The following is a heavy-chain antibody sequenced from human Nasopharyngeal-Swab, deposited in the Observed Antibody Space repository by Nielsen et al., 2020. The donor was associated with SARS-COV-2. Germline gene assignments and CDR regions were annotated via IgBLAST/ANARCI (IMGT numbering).Heavy chain of an antibody. D-gene: IGHD3-3*01. Sequence: WIRQPPGKGLEWVSGIYSGGSSTYYADSVKGRFTISRDNSKNTLYLQMNSLRAEDTAVYYCAKAVGAITIFGVVIKKAHGMDVWGQGTTVTVSS. V-gene: IGHV3-23*03. CDR3: AKAVGAITIFGVVIKKAHGMDV. J-gene: IGHJ6*02. CDR2: IYSGGSST.